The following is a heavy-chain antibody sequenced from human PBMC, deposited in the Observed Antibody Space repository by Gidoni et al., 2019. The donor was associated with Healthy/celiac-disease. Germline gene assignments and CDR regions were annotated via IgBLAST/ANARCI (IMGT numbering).Heavy chain of an antibody. CDR1: GGSFSGYY. CDR3: ARGPLRSSGYSYYFDY. J-gene: IGHJ4*02. D-gene: IGHD3-22*01. CDR2: ITHSGST. Sequence: QVQLQQWGAGLLKPSETLSLTCAVYGGSFSGYYWSWIRQPPGKGLEWIGEITHSGSTNYNPSLKSRVTISVDTSKNQFSLKLSSVTAADTAVYYCARGPLRSSGYSYYFDYWGQGTLVTVSS. V-gene: IGHV4-34*01.